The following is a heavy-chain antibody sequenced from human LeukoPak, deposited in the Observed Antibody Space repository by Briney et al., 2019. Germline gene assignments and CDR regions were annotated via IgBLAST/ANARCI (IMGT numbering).Heavy chain of an antibody. CDR2: IIPIFGTA. Sequence: GASVTVSCTASGGTFSSYAISWVRQAPGQGLEWMGGIIPIFGTANYAQKFQGRVTITADESTSTAYMELSSLRSEDTAVYYCARGDRGRYSCGHLPEISRRRYYYYGMDVWGQGTTVTVSS. V-gene: IGHV1-69*13. D-gene: IGHD5-18*01. CDR1: GGTFSSYA. CDR3: ARGDRGRYSCGHLPEISRRRYYYYGMDV. J-gene: IGHJ6*02.